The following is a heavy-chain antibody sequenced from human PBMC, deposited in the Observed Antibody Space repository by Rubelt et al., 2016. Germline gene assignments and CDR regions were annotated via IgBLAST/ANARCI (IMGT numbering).Heavy chain of an antibody. CDR2: IYYSGST. V-gene: IGHV4-59*08. J-gene: IGHJ4*02. CDR1: GGSISSYY. CDR3: ARQVYSSGWYDY. Sequence: QVQLQESGPGLVKPSETLSLTCTVSGGSISSYYWSCIRQPPGKGLEWIGYIYYSGSTNYNPSLKSRVTISVDTSKNQCSLKLSSVTAADTAVYYCARQVYSSGWYDYWGQGTLVTVSS. D-gene: IGHD6-19*01.